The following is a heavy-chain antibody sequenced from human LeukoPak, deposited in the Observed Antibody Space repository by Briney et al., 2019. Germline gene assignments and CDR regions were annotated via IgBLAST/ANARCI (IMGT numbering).Heavy chain of an antibody. CDR2: IYYSGST. V-gene: IGHV4-59*08. J-gene: IGHJ2*01. CDR3: ARLQIATWLVQGFWYFDL. D-gene: IGHD6-19*01. Sequence: SETLSLTCTVSGGSISSYYWSWIRQPPGKGLEWIGYIYYSGSTNYNPSLKSRVTISVDTSKNQFSLKLSSVTAADTAVYYCARLQIATWLVQGFWYFDLWGRGTLVTVSS. CDR1: GGSISSYY.